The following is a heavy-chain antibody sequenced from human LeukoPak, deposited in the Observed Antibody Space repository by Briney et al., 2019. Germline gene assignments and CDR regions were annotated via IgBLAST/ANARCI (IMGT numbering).Heavy chain of an antibody. CDR1: GGSISSYY. D-gene: IGHD2-2*02. V-gene: IGHV4-4*07. CDR2: IYTSGST. J-gene: IGHJ3*02. Sequence: SETLSLTCTVSGGSISSYYWSWIRQPAGKGLEWIGRIYTSGSTNYNPSLKSRVTMSVDTSKNQFSLKLSSVTAADTAVYYCARDWAGIYCSSTSCYTDDAFDIWGQGTMVTVSS. CDR3: ARDWAGIYCSSTSCYTDDAFDI.